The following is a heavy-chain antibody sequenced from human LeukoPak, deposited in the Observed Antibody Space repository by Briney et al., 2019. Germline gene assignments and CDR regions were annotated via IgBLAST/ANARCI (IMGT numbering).Heavy chain of an antibody. V-gene: IGHV4-39*07. CDR3: ARGKAARIDY. Sequence: SETLSLTCTVSGGSISSGDYYWSWIRQPPGKGLEWIGEINHSGSTNYNPSLKSRVTISVDTSKNQFSLKLSSVTAADTAVYYCARGKAARIDYWGQGTLVTVSS. D-gene: IGHD6-6*01. CDR1: GGSISSGDYY. J-gene: IGHJ4*02. CDR2: INHSGST.